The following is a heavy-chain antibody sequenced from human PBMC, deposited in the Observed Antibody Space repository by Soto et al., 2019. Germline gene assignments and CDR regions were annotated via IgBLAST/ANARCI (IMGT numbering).Heavy chain of an antibody. V-gene: IGHV2-5*02. Sequence: GPTLVNPTQTLTLTCTFSGFSVSTSGVGVAWIRQSPGKALEWLALIYWDDDKRYSPFLQSRVTITKDTSKNQVVLTMTNMDPVDTATYYCAHKGGRGAGMDVWGQGTTVTVSS. CDR1: GFSVSTSGVG. CDR3: AHKGGRGAGMDV. CDR2: IYWDDDK. D-gene: IGHD2-15*01. J-gene: IGHJ6*02.